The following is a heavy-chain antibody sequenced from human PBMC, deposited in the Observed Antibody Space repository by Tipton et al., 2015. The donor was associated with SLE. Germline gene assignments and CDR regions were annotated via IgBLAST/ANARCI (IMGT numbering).Heavy chain of an antibody. V-gene: IGHV4-59*12. Sequence: LSLTCTVSGGSISSYYWSWIRQPPGKGLEWIGYMYYSGSTNYNPSLKSRVTISVDTSKNQFSLRLTFVTAADTAVYYCAREDYSNYRGYYYYMDVWGKGTTVTVSS. CDR3: AREDYSNYRGYYYYMDV. CDR2: MYYSGST. J-gene: IGHJ6*03. D-gene: IGHD4-11*01. CDR1: GGSISSYY.